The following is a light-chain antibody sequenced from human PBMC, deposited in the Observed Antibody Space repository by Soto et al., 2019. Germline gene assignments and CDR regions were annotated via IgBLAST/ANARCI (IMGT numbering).Light chain of an antibody. V-gene: IGLV2-14*01. CDR2: EVS. J-gene: IGLJ2*01. CDR3: TSYTSSSTHVV. CDR1: SSDVGGYNF. Sequence: QSALTQPASVSGSPGQSITISCTGTSSDVGGYNFVSWYQHHPGKAPKLMIFEVSNRPSGVSNRFSGSKSGNTASLTISGLQADDEAAYFCTSYTSSSTHVVFGGGTKVTVL.